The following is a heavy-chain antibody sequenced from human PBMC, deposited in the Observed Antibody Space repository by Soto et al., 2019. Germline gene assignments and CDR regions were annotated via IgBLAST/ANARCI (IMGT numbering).Heavy chain of an antibody. CDR1: GFAFSSYW. CDR3: AREYSSGWTHFDY. J-gene: IGHJ4*02. CDR2: IQSDGSST. D-gene: IGHD6-19*01. V-gene: IGHV3-74*01. Sequence: GGSLRLSCAASGFAFSSYWMHWVRQAPGRGLVWVSRIQSDGSSTSYADSVKGRFTISRDNTKYTLYLQMNSLRAEDTAVYYCAREYSSGWTHFDYWGQVTLVTVSS.